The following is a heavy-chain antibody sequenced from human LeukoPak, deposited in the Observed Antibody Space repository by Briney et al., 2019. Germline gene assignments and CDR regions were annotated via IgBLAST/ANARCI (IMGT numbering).Heavy chain of an antibody. CDR2: IRYDGSNK. CDR3: AKDCLAWDSSSWNFDY. CDR1: GFTFSSYD. Sequence: GGSLRLSCAASGFTFSSYDMHWVRQAPGKGLEWVAFIRYDGSNKYYADSVKGRFTISRDNSKNTLYLQMNSLRAEDTAVYYCAKDCLAWDSSSWNFDYWGQGTLVTVSS. J-gene: IGHJ4*02. D-gene: IGHD6-13*01. V-gene: IGHV3-30*02.